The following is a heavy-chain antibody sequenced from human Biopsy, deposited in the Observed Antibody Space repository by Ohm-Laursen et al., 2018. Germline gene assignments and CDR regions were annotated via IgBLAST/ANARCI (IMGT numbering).Heavy chain of an antibody. J-gene: IGHJ5*02. CDR3: ARHPTGFWFDP. V-gene: IGHV4-39*01. Sequence: SETLSLTCSVSGDSISASTTSYWAWLRQPPGKGLEWIGSIYNSETTLYNPPLKSRVAISVDTSTNQFSLKVSSVTAADTARYYCARHPTGFWFDPWGHGTLVTVSS. CDR2: IYNSETT. CDR1: GDSISASTTSY.